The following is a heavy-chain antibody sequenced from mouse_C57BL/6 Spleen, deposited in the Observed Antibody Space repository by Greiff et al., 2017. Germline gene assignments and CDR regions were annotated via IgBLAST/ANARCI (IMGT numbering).Heavy chain of an antibody. Sequence: EVKPQESGPGLVKPSQSLSLTCSVTGYSITSGYYWNWIRQFPGNKLEWMGYISYDGSNNYNPSLKNRISITRDTSKNQFFLKLNSVTTEDTATYYCARPYYGSSYWYFDVWGTGTTVTVSS. CDR3: ARPYYGSSYWYFDV. J-gene: IGHJ1*03. CDR1: GYSITSGYY. V-gene: IGHV3-6*01. D-gene: IGHD1-1*01. CDR2: ISYDGSN.